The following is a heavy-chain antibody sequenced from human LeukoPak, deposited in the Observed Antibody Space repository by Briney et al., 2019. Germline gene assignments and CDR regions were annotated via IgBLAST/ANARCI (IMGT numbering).Heavy chain of an antibody. CDR2: IRYDGSNK. V-gene: IGHV3-30*02. CDR3: ARGLGAPGRWWGGPEMASYYSAMDV. Sequence: GGSLRLSCAASGFTFSSYGMHWVRQAPGKGLEWVAFIRYDGSNKYYADSVKGRFTISRDNAKNSLFLQMNSLRDEDTAVYYCARGLGAPGRWWGGPEMASYYSAMDVWGQGTTVTVSS. D-gene: IGHD5-24*01. J-gene: IGHJ6*02. CDR1: GFTFSSYG.